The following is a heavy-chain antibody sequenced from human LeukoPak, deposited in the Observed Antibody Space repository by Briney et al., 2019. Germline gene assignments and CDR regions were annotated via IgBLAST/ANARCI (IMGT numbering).Heavy chain of an antibody. CDR1: GGTFSSYA. CDR2: IIPIFGTA. J-gene: IGHJ3*02. Sequence: ASVKVSCKASGGTFSSYAISWVRQAPGQGLEWMGGIIPIFGTANYAQKFQGRVTITADKSTSAAYMELSSLRSEDTAVYYCARGQWELGAFDIWGQGTMATVSS. D-gene: IGHD1-26*01. CDR3: ARGQWELGAFDI. V-gene: IGHV1-69*06.